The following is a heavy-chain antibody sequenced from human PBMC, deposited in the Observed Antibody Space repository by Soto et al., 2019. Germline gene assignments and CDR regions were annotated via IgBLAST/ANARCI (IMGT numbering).Heavy chain of an antibody. CDR2: INHSGGT. CDR3: ARGQLTGDDY. CDR1: GGSFSGYY. V-gene: IGHV4-34*01. D-gene: IGHD7-27*01. Sequence: QVRLQQWGAGLLKPSETLSLTCAVYGGSFSGYYWTWIRQPPGKGLEWIGEINHSGGTNYNPSLKSRVTISVDTSRSQFSLKLSSVTAADTAVYYCARGQLTGDDYWGQGTLFTVSS. J-gene: IGHJ4*02.